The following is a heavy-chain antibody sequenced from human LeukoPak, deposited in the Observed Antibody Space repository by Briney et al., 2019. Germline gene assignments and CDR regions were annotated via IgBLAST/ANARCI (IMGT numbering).Heavy chain of an antibody. D-gene: IGHD6-13*01. CDR3: ARVYGSSWLYYFDY. Sequence: SETLSLTCTVSGGSISSYYWTWIRQPPGKGLQWIGNIYYSGSTSYNPSLKSRVTISVDTSNNQFSLKLSSVTAADTAVYYCARVYGSSWLYYFDYWGQGTLVTVSS. CDR1: GGSISSYY. CDR2: IYYSGST. V-gene: IGHV4-59*08. J-gene: IGHJ4*02.